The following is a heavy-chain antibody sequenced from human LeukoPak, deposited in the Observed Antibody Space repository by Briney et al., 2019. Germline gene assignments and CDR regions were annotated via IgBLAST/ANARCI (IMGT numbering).Heavy chain of an antibody. J-gene: IGHJ6*02. V-gene: IGHV3-7*04. CDR2: IKQDGSEK. Sequence: LAGGSLRLSCAASGFTFSSSWMSWVRQAPGKGLEWVANIKQDGSEKYYVDSVKGRFTISRDNAKNSLYLQMNSLRAEDTAVYYCARDPMGTNYYYGMDVWGQGTTVTVSS. CDR1: GFTFSSSW. D-gene: IGHD1-14*01. CDR3: ARDPMGTNYYYGMDV.